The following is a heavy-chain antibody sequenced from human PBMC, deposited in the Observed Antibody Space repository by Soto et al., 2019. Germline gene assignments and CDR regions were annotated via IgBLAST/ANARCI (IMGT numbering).Heavy chain of an antibody. CDR1: GFIFSSHW. V-gene: IGHV3-74*01. CDR2: INSDGSST. J-gene: IGHJ4*02. CDR3: ARDRPDISNPTDHPMFDY. D-gene: IGHD6-6*01. Sequence: GGSLRLSCSASGFIFSSHWMHWVRQSAEKGLVWVSRINSDGSSTAYADSVKGRFTISRDNAKNTLYLQVNSLRVEDTAVYYCARDRPDISNPTDHPMFDYWGQGTQVTVSS.